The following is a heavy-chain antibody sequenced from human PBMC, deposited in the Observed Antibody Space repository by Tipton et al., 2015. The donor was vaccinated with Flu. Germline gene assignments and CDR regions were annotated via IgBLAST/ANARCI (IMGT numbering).Heavy chain of an antibody. CDR2: VYYNGTT. V-gene: IGHV4-59*01. J-gene: IGHJ5*02. Sequence: TLSLTCTVSGDSLRSYYWSWIRQSPGKGLEWIGQVYYNGTTNYNPSLKSRVTISLDKSKNQLFLNVNSMTTADTAVFYCARGGWEPHGGWFDPWGQEILVTVSS. D-gene: IGHD1-26*01. CDR3: ARGGWEPHGGWFDP. CDR1: GDSLRSYY.